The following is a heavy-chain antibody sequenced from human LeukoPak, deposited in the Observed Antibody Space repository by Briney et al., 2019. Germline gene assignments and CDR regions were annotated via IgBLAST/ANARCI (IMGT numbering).Heavy chain of an antibody. D-gene: IGHD5-12*01. Sequence: ASVKVSCKASGYTSTSYDISWVRQATGRGLEWMGWMNPNCGNTGYAQTFQGRVTMTRNTSISTAYMELSSLRSEDTAVYYCARVPSGGYDYVFDYWGQGTLVTVSS. CDR2: MNPNCGNT. CDR3: ARVPSGGYDYVFDY. J-gene: IGHJ4*02. CDR1: GYTSTSYD. V-gene: IGHV1-8*01.